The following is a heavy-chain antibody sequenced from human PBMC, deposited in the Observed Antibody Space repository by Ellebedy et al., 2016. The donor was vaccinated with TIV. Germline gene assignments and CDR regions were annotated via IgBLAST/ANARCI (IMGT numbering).Heavy chain of an antibody. D-gene: IGHD3-10*01. CDR3: ARERFGELKIFDY. CDR1: GFTFSSYW. V-gene: IGHV3-74*01. CDR2: INSDGSST. J-gene: IGHJ4*02. Sequence: GGSLRLSCAASGFTFSSYWMHWVRQAPGKGLVWVSRINSDGSSTSYADSVKGRFTISRDNAKNSLYLQMNSLRAEDTAVYYCARERFGELKIFDYWGQGTLVTVSS.